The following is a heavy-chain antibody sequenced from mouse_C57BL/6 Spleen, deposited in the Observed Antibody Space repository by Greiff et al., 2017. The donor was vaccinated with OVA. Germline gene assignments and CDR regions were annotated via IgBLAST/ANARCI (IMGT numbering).Heavy chain of an antibody. D-gene: IGHD4-1*01. J-gene: IGHJ4*01. V-gene: IGHV5-17*01. Sequence: VQLKESGGGLVKPGGSLKLSCAASGFTFSDYGMHWVRQAPEKGLEWVAYISSGSSTIYYADTVKGRFTISRDNAKNTLFLQMTGLRSENTAMYDCARRNWDNYAIDYWGQGTSVTVSS. CDR1: GFTFSDYG. CDR3: ARRNWDNYAIDY. CDR2: ISSGSSTI.